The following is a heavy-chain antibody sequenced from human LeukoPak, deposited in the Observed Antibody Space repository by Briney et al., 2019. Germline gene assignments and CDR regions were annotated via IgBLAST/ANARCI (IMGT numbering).Heavy chain of an antibody. D-gene: IGHD1-1*01. J-gene: IGHJ4*02. V-gene: IGHV3-33*03. Sequence: RGSLRLSCAASGFIFSSYGMHWVRQAPGKGLEWVAVIWHDGSNKHYADSVKGRFTISRDNARNMLYLQMNSLRAEDTAVYYCARMATAFDYWGQGTLVTVS. CDR2: IWHDGSNK. CDR1: GFIFSSYG. CDR3: ARMATAFDY.